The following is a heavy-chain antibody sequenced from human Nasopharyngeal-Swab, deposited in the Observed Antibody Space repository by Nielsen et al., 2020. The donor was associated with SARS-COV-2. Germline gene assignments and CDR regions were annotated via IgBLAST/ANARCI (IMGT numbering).Heavy chain of an antibody. V-gene: IGHV4-59*01. Sequence: ETLSLTCTVSGGSISSYYWSWIRQPPGKGLEWIGYIYYSGSTNYNPSLKSRVTISVDTSKNQFSLKLSSVTAADTAVYYCARDPYSSSSRFYYGMDVWGQGTTVTVSS. D-gene: IGHD6-6*01. CDR3: ARDPYSSSSRFYYGMDV. J-gene: IGHJ6*02. CDR2: IYYSGST. CDR1: GGSISSYY.